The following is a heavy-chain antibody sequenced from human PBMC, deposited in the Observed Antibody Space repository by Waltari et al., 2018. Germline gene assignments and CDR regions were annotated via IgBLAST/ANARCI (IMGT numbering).Heavy chain of an antibody. CDR3: ARERRYCSSTSCYSYYYYGMDV. Sequence: QVQLQQWGAGLLKPSETLSLTCAVYGGSFRGYYWSWIRQPPGKGLEWIGEINHSGSTNYNPSLKSRVTISVDTSKNQFSLKLSSVTAADTAVYYCARERRYCSSTSCYSYYYYGMDVWGQGTTVTVSS. CDR2: INHSGST. CDR1: GGSFRGYY. V-gene: IGHV4-34*01. J-gene: IGHJ6*02. D-gene: IGHD2-2*01.